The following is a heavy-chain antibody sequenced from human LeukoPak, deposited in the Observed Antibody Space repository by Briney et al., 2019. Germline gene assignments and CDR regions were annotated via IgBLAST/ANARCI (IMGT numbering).Heavy chain of an antibody. CDR3: AKGGPYSDSSQSWFAP. CDR1: GVSFANYA. D-gene: IGHD6-13*01. J-gene: IGHJ5*02. V-gene: IGHV3-23*01. CDR2: IRGSGGST. Sequence: GGSLRLSCAASGVSFANYAMSWVRQAPGKGVEWVSSIRGSGGSTNYADSVKGRFTISRDNSKNTLSLQMNSLRAEDTALYYCAKGGPYSDSSQSWFAPWGQGTLVTVSS.